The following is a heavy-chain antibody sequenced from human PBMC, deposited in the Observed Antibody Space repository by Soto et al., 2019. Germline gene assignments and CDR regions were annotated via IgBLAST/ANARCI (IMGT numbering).Heavy chain of an antibody. J-gene: IGHJ6*02. CDR1: GGCISSYY. V-gene: IGHV4-59*01. D-gene: IGHD3-9*01. Sequence: PSETLSLTCTVSGGCISSYYWSWIRQPPGKGLEWIGYIYYSGSTNYNPSLKSRVTISVDTSKNQFSLKLSSVTAADTAVYYCARDGPSYDILTGYYYYYGMDVWGQGTTVTVSS. CDR3: ARDGPSYDILTGYYYYYGMDV. CDR2: IYYSGST.